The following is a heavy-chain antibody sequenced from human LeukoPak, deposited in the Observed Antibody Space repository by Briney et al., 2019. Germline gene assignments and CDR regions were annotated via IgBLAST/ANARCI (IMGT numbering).Heavy chain of an antibody. CDR1: GGSISSYY. CDR3: ARDQRSYCSSTSCLYYMDV. J-gene: IGHJ6*03. Sequence: KPSETLSLTCTVSGGSISSYYWSWIRQPPGKGLEWIGYIYYSGSTNYNPSLKSRVTISVDTSKNQFFLKLSSVTAADTAVYYCARDQRSYCSSTSCLYYMDVWGKGTTVTVSS. V-gene: IGHV4-59*12. CDR2: IYYSGST. D-gene: IGHD2-2*01.